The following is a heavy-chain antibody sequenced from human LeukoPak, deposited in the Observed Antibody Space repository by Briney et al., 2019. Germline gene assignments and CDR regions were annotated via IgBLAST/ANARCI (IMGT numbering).Heavy chain of an antibody. CDR3: AREGGMTTVTTFDY. V-gene: IGHV4-59*12. CDR2: IYYSGST. J-gene: IGHJ4*02. Sequence: SETLSLTCTVSGGSISSYYWSWIRQPPGKGLEWIGYIYYSGSTNYNPSLKSRVTISVDTSKNQFSLKLSSVTAADTAVYYCAREGGMTTVTTFDYWGQGTLVTVSS. CDR1: GGSISSYY. D-gene: IGHD4-17*01.